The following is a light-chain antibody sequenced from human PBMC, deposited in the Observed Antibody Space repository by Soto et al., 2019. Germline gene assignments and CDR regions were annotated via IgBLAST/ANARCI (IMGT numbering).Light chain of an antibody. CDR3: QSYDSSLSGCV. Sequence: QAVVTQPPSVSGAPGQRVTISCTGSSSNIGAGYDVHWYQQLPGTAPKLLIYVNSNPPSGVPDRFSGSKSGTSASLAITGLQAEDEADYYCQSYDSSLSGCVFGTGTTLTVL. J-gene: IGLJ1*01. CDR2: VNS. CDR1: SSNIGAGYD. V-gene: IGLV1-40*01.